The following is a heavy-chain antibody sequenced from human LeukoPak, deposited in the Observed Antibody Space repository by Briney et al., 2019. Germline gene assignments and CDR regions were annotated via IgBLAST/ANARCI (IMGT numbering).Heavy chain of an antibody. CDR1: GFTFSDYY. Sequence: GGSLRLSCAASGFTFSDYYMSWIRQAPGKGLEWVSDISSSGSTIYYADSVRGRFTISRDNAKNSLDLQMNSLRAEDTAVYYCAREPGTYYYGMDVWGQGTTVTVSS. J-gene: IGHJ6*02. CDR2: ISSSGSTI. D-gene: IGHD1-1*01. V-gene: IGHV3-11*01. CDR3: AREPGTYYYGMDV.